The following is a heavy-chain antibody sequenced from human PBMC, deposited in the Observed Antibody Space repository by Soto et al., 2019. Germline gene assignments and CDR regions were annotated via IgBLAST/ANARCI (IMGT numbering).Heavy chain of an antibody. CDR3: ARHGYSSSWSWFDP. V-gene: IGHV4-59*08. Sequence: SETLSLTCTVSGGSISSYYWSWIRQPPGKGLEWIGYIYYSGSTNYNPSLKSRVTISVDTSKNQFSLKLSSVTAADTAVYYCARHGYSSSWSWFDPWGQGTLVTVSS. CDR1: GGSISSYY. CDR2: IYYSGST. J-gene: IGHJ5*02. D-gene: IGHD6-13*01.